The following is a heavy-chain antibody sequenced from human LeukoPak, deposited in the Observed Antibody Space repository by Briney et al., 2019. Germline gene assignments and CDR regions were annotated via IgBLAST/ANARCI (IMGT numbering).Heavy chain of an antibody. Sequence: PGGSLRLSCAASGFTFSSYAMSWVRQAPGKGLEWVSAISGSGGSTYYADSVKGRFTISRDNSKNTLYLQMNSLRAEDTAVYYCAQEPPYYYGSRSYYPLGYYFDYWGQGTLVTVSS. CDR2: ISGSGGST. CDR3: AQEPPYYYGSRSYYPLGYYFDY. CDR1: GFTFSSYA. J-gene: IGHJ4*02. D-gene: IGHD3-10*01. V-gene: IGHV3-23*01.